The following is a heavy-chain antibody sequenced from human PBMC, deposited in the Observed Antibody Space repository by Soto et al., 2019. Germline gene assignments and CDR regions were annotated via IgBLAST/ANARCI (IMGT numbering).Heavy chain of an antibody. CDR1: GGTFSSYA. CDR3: ARGGRIDCSGGSCYRGAWFDP. J-gene: IGHJ5*02. CDR2: IIPIFGTA. D-gene: IGHD2-15*01. V-gene: IGHV1-69*12. Sequence: QVQLVQSGAEVKKPGSSVKVSCKASGGTFSSYAISWVRQAPGQGLEWMGGIIPIFGTANYAQKFQGRVTITADESTSTAYMELSSLRSEDTAVYYCARGGRIDCSGGSCYRGAWFDPWGQGTLVTVSS.